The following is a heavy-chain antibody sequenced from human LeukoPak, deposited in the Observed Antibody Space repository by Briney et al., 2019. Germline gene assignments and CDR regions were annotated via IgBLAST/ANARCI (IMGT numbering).Heavy chain of an antibody. D-gene: IGHD6-13*01. CDR2: IYYSGST. CDR3: ARDHAGSSRSQYFQF. Sequence: TPSETLSLTCTVSGGSISSSSYYWGWIRQPPGKGLEWIGSIYYSGSTYYNPSLKSRVTISVDTSKNQFSLKLRSVTAADTAVYYCARDHAGSSRSQYFQFWGQGTLVTVSS. J-gene: IGHJ1*01. CDR1: GGSISSSSYY. V-gene: IGHV4-39*07.